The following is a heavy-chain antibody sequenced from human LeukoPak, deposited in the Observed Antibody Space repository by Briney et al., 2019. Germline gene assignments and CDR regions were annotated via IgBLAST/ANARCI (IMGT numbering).Heavy chain of an antibody. CDR3: ARDSSGRGHDY. J-gene: IGHJ4*02. V-gene: IGHV4-39*07. CDR2: INYRGST. CDR1: NASISSNTYY. D-gene: IGHD6-19*01. Sequence: SETLSLTCTVSNASISSNTYYRAWIRQPPGKGLEYIGSINYRGSTYYNPSLKSRVTISVDTSKNQFSLKLNSVTAADTAVYYCARDSSGRGHDYWGQGALVTVSS.